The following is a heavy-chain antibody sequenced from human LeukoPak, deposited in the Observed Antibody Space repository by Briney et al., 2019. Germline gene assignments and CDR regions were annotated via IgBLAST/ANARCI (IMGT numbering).Heavy chain of an antibody. CDR3: ARQAISGYDPPPFDS. J-gene: IGHJ4*02. V-gene: IGHV4-61*02. Sequence: PSQTLSLTCTVSGGSISSGTYYWSWIRQPAGKGLEWIGRIYTSGTTNYNPSLKSRVTISIDTSKNQFSLNLSSVTAADTAVYYCARQAISGYDPPPFDSWGQGTLVTVSS. D-gene: IGHD5-12*01. CDR2: IYTSGTT. CDR1: GGSISSGTYY.